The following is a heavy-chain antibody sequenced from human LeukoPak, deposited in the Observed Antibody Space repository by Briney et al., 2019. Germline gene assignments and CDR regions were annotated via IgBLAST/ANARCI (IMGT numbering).Heavy chain of an antibody. Sequence: SETLSLTCTVSGYSISSGYYWGWIRQPPGKGLEWIGTIYHGGSTDYNPSLKSRVIISVDTSKNQFSLKLTSVTAADTAVYYCARLRSDGYNPVFDYWGQGTLVTVSS. D-gene: IGHD5-24*01. CDR3: ARLRSDGYNPVFDY. CDR1: GYSISSGYY. CDR2: IYHGGST. J-gene: IGHJ4*02. V-gene: IGHV4-38-2*02.